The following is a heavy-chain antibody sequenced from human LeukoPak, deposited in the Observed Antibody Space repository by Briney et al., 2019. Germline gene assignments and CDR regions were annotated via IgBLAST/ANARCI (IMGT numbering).Heavy chain of an antibody. CDR2: IGTNADT. J-gene: IGHJ6*03. V-gene: IGHV3-13*01. Sequence: GGSLRLSCAASGCTFSSYDMHWLHKTAGQLLELVSTIGTNADTYYLASVKGRFTISRENAKNSLYLQMNSLRAGDTAVYYCARGGDFGYSYGGYYYMDVWGKGTTVTVSS. CDR3: ARGGDFGYSYGGYYYMDV. D-gene: IGHD5-18*01. CDR1: GCTFSSYD.